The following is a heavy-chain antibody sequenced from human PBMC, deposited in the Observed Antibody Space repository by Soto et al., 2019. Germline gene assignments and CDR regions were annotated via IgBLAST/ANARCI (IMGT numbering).Heavy chain of an antibody. V-gene: IGHV3-30*18. D-gene: IGHD6-19*01. CDR3: AKEEQWLVLRY. CDR1: GFTFSSYG. CDR2: ISYDGSNK. Sequence: PGGSLRLSCAASGFTFSSYGMQWVRQAPGKGLEWVAVISYDGSNKYYADSVKGRFTISRDNSKNTLYLQMNSLRAEDTAVYYCAKEEQWLVLRYWGQGTLVTVSS. J-gene: IGHJ4*02.